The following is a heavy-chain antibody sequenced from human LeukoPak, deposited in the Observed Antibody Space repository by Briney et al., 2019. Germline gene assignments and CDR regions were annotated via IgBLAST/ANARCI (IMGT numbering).Heavy chain of an antibody. J-gene: IGHJ4*02. Sequence: PGGSLRLSCAASGFTFSSYWMSWVRQAPGKGLEWVANIKQDGSEIYYVDSVKGRFTISRDNAKNSLYLQMNSLRAEDTAVYYCARTFLWFGESPFDYWGQGTLVTVSS. CDR2: IKQDGSEI. V-gene: IGHV3-7*01. CDR3: ARTFLWFGESPFDY. D-gene: IGHD3-10*01. CDR1: GFTFSSYW.